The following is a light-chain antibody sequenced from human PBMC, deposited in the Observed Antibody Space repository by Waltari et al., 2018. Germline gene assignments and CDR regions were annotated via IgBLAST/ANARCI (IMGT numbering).Light chain of an antibody. CDR3: QQSHSFPWT. CDR2: TAS. CDR1: QGIGTW. J-gene: IGKJ1*01. V-gene: IGKV1-12*01. Sequence: DIQMTQSPSSVSASVGNRVTITCRASQGIGTWLAWYQQKPGKAQRLLIYTASGLRDGVPSRFSGSGSGTDFTLTINSLQPEDFAIYYCQQSHSFPWTFGQGTRVDIK.